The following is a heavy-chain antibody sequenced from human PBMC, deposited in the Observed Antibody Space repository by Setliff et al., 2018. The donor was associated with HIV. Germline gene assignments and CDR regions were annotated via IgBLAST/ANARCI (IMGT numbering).Heavy chain of an antibody. CDR1: GGSVNTNRYY. V-gene: IGHV4-39*01. CDR3: ARQEIFGLVRGVIS. J-gene: IGHJ5*02. CDR2: VYFRGST. Sequence: SETLSLTCSVSGGSVNTNRYYWVWIRQPPGKGLEWIGNVYFRGSTYYNPSLESRVAMSVDTSTNQFSLKLISVAAADTSVYYCARQEIFGLVRGVISWGQGTLVTVSS. D-gene: IGHD3-10*01.